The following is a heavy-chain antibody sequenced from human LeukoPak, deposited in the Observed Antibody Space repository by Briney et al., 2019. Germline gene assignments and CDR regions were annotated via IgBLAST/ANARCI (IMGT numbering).Heavy chain of an antibody. J-gene: IGHJ4*02. D-gene: IGHD3-10*01. CDR2: ISGSGGST. V-gene: IGHV3-23*01. CDR3: AKDLREAYSGGFDY. CDR1: GFTFSSYA. Sequence: GGSLRLSCEASGFTFSSYAMSWVRQAPGKGLEWVSAISGSGGSTYYADSVKGRFTISRDNSKNTLYLQMNSLRAEDTALYYCAKDLREAYSGGFDYWGQGTLVTVSS.